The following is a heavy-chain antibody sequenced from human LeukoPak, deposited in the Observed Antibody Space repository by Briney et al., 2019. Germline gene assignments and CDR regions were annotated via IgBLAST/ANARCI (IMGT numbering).Heavy chain of an antibody. CDR1: GFTFDDYA. CDR3: AKELGIAAAAQGGYFDY. J-gene: IGHJ4*02. D-gene: IGHD6-13*01. Sequence: PGGSLRLSCAASGFTFDDYAMHWVRQAPGKGLEWVSAVSGSGGSTYYADSVKGRFTISRDNSKNTLYLQMNSLRAEDTAVYYCAKELGIAAAAQGGYFDYWGQGTLVTVSS. CDR2: VSGSGGST. V-gene: IGHV3-23*01.